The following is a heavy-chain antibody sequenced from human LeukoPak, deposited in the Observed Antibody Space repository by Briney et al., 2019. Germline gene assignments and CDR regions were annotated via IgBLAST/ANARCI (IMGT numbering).Heavy chain of an antibody. CDR1: GFTFSSYS. D-gene: IGHD3-22*01. J-gene: IGHJ4*02. V-gene: IGHV3-21*01. CDR3: ARGFDYYDSSGDY. Sequence: GSLRLSCAASGFTFSSYSMNWVRQAPGKGLEWVSSISSSSSYIYYADSVKGRFTISRDNAKNSLYLQMNSLRAEDTAVYYCARGFDYYDSSGDYWGQGTLVTVSS. CDR2: ISSSSSYI.